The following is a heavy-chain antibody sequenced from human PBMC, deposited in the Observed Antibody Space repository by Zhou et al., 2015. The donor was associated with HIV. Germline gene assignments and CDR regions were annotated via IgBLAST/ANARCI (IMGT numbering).Heavy chain of an antibody. V-gene: IGHV3-7*01. CDR1: GFTFGNYW. J-gene: IGHJ6*03. CDR2: IKVDGSEK. Sequence: EVQLVESGGGLVQPGRSLRLSCAASGFTFGNYWMSWFRQAPGKGLEWVANIKVDGSEKYYGDSVKGRFDISRDDAKNSMYLQMNRLRAEDTAVYYCARRVATSDYYYNYYMDVWGKGTTVTVSS. CDR3: ARRVATSDYYYNYYMDV.